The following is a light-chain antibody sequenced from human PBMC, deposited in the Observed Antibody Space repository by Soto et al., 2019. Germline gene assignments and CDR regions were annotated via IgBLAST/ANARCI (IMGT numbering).Light chain of an antibody. Sequence: TVLTQSPGTLSLSPGEIATLSCRASQNVSSNLLVWYQQKLGQAPRLLIYGASTRATGIPDRFSGSGSGTDFTLTISRLEPEDFAVYYCQQYGDTPFAFGQGRRLEIK. CDR1: QNVSSNL. J-gene: IGKJ5*01. V-gene: IGKV3-20*01. CDR2: GAS. CDR3: QQYGDTPFA.